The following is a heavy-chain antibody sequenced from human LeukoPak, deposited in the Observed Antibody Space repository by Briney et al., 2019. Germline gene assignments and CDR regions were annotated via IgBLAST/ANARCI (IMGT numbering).Heavy chain of an antibody. Sequence: SETLSLTCTVSGGSISNTSYYWGWIRQPPGKGLEWIGSIYYSGTTYYNPPLKSRVTISVDTSKNQFSLKLSSVTAADTAVYYCARTYYDYVWGSYNFDYWGQGTLVTVSS. CDR2: IYYSGTT. CDR3: ARTYYDYVWGSYNFDY. J-gene: IGHJ4*02. CDR1: GGSISNTSYY. D-gene: IGHD3-16*01. V-gene: IGHV4-39*07.